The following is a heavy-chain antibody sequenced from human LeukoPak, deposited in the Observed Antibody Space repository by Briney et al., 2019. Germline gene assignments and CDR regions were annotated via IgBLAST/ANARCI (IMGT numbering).Heavy chain of an antibody. Sequence: SETLSLTCTVSGGSISSYYRTWIRQPPGKGLEWIGYIYYSGNTNYNPSLKSRVTISLDTSKKQFSLQLSSVTAADTAVYYCARRARATGGGDYFDYWGQGTLVTVSS. CDR2: IYYSGNT. CDR1: GGSISSYY. D-gene: IGHD2-15*01. CDR3: ARRARATGGGDYFDY. J-gene: IGHJ4*02. V-gene: IGHV4-59*08.